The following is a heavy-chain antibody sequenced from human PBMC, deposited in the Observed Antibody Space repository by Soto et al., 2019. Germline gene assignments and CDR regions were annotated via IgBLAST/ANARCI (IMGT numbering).Heavy chain of an antibody. V-gene: IGHV4-59*01. CDR1: GGSISSYY. CDR2: IYYSGST. CDR3: ARVLSVVVAFDY. J-gene: IGHJ4*02. D-gene: IGHD3-22*01. Sequence: PSETLSLTCTVYGGSISSYYWSWIRQPPGKGLEWIGYIYYSGSTNYNPSLKRRVTISVDTSKNQFSLKLSSVTAADTAVYYCARVLSVVVAFDYWGQGTLVTVSS.